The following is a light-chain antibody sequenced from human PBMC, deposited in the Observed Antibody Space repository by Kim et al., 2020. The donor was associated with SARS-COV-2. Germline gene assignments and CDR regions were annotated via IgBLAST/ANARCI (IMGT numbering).Light chain of an antibody. CDR1: SLRDYY. J-gene: IGLJ3*02. CDR3: SSRDTSGFSL. V-gene: IGLV3-19*01. CDR2: GKN. Sequence: SSELTQDPAVSVALGRTVRITCQGDSLRDYYASWYQQKPGQAPVLVIYGKNNRPSGIPERFSGSRSGDTDSLTITGAQAEDEADYYCSSRDTSGFSLFGGGTQLTVL.